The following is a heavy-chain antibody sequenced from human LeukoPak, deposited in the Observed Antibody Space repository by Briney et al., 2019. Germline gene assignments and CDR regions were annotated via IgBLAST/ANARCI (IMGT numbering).Heavy chain of an antibody. CDR1: GFTFSSYA. CDR3: AKEAVIAAAGTRWFDP. J-gene: IGHJ5*02. Sequence: GGSLRLSCAASGFTFSSYAMSWVRQAPGKGLEWVSAISGSGGSTYYADSVKGRFTISRDNSKNTLYLQMNSLRAEDTAVYYCAKEAVIAAAGTRWFDPWGQGTLVTVSP. V-gene: IGHV3-23*01. CDR2: ISGSGGST. D-gene: IGHD6-13*01.